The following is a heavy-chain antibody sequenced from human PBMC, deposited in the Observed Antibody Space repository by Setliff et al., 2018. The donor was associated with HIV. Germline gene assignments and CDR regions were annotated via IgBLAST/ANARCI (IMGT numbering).Heavy chain of an antibody. Sequence: KLPETLSLTCAVSGYSIRSGYYWGWIRQSPGKGLEWIGSILHSGSTYTSPSLRSRVTMSVDTSKNQFSLNLNSVTAADTAVYYCARWMTSRINRRHLRGDWFDPWGQGSLGTV. D-gene: IGHD1-1*01. CDR1: GYSIRSGYY. CDR3: ARWMTSRINRRHLRGDWFDP. J-gene: IGHJ5*02. V-gene: IGHV4-38-2*01. CDR2: ILHSGST.